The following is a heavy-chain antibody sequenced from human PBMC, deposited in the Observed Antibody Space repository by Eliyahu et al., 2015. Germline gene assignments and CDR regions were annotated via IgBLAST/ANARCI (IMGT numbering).Heavy chain of an antibody. Sequence: QMQLVQSGPEVKKPGTSVKVSCKASGFTFTNSXCQXXRQGRGQRRVWIGXIVVGSGNTNYAQKFQERVTITRDMSTSTAYMELSSLRSEDTAVYYCAADPIGYSYGYDPGYYYYGMDVWGQGTTVTVSS. CDR2: IVVGSGNT. V-gene: IGHV1-58*01. CDR3: AADPIGYSYGYDPGYYYYGMDV. D-gene: IGHD5-18*01. J-gene: IGHJ6*02. CDR1: GFTFTNSX.